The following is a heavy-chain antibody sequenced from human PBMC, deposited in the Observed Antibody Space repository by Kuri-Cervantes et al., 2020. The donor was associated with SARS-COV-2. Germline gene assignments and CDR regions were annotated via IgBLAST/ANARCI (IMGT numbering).Heavy chain of an antibody. V-gene: IGHV4-34*01. Sequence: SETLSLTCAVYGGSFSGYYWSWIRQPPGKGLEWIGEINHSGSTNYNPSLKSRVTMSVDTSKNQFSLKLSSVTAADTAVYYCARVGTARPFDPWGQGTLVTVSS. CDR3: ARVGTARPFDP. D-gene: IGHD5-18*01. CDR1: GGSFSGYY. J-gene: IGHJ5*02. CDR2: INHSGST.